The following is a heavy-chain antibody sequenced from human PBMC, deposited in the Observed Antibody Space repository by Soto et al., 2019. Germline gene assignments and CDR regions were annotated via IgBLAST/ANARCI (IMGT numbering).Heavy chain of an antibody. J-gene: IGHJ6*02. CDR3: ARGGAAAGTYYYYGMDV. Sequence: GGSLRLSCAASGFTFSSYAMSWVRQAPGKWLEWVSAISGSGGSTYYADSVKGRFTISRDNSKNTLYLQMNSLRAEDTAVYYCARGGAAAGTYYYYGMDVWGQGXTVTVSS. V-gene: IGHV3-23*01. CDR1: GFTFSSYA. D-gene: IGHD6-13*01. CDR2: ISGSGGST.